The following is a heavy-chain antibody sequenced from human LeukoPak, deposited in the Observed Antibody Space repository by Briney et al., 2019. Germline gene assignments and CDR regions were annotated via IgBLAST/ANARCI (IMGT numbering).Heavy chain of an antibody. CDR2: INSDGSTT. V-gene: IGHV3-74*01. CDR3: SRGLYSSTLGY. Sequence: GGSLRLSCAASGFAFSSYWMHWVRQAPGKGLVWVSRINSDGSTTSYADSVKGRFTISRDNAKHTLYLQMNSLRAEDTAVYCCSRGLYSSTLGYWGKGTLVTVSS. CDR1: GFAFSSYW. D-gene: IGHD6-13*01. J-gene: IGHJ4*02.